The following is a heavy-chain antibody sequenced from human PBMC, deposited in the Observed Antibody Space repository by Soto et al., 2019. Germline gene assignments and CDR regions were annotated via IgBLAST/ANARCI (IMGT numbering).Heavy chain of an antibody. CDR3: ARAHLGLTGYPLDY. CDR1: SGSISSSNW. J-gene: IGHJ4*02. V-gene: IGHV4-4*02. Sequence: QVQLQESGPGLVKPSGTLSLTCAVSSGSISSSNWWSWVRQPPGKGLEWIGEIYHSGSTNYNPSLKSRVTLSVDKSKNQFSLKLSSVTAAHTAVYYCARAHLGLTGYPLDYWGQGTLVTVSS. CDR2: IYHSGST. D-gene: IGHD3-9*01.